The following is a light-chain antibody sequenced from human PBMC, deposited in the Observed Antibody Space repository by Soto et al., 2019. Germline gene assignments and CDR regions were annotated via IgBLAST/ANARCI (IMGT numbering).Light chain of an antibody. CDR2: GAS. CDR1: QTVSSVH. CDR3: QQRSNWIT. J-gene: IGKJ1*01. Sequence: EIVLTQSPGSLSLSPGERATLSCRASQTVSSVHLAWYQQKPGQAPRLLIYGASRRATGIPDRFSGSGSGTDFTLTISRLEPEDFAVYYCQQRSNWITFGQGTKVDNK. V-gene: IGKV3D-20*02.